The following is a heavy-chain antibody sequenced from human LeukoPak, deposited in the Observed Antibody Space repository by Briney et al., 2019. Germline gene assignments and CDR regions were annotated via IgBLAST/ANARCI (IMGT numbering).Heavy chain of an antibody. J-gene: IGHJ4*02. CDR3: ARESCGGDCYYSYYFDY. CDR1: GFTVSSNY. D-gene: IGHD2-21*02. CDR2: IYSGGST. V-gene: IGHV3-66*01. Sequence: GGSLRLSCAASGFTVSSNYMSWVRQAPGKGLEGVSVIYSGGSTYYADSVKGRFTISRDNSKNTLYLQMNSLRAEDTAVYYCARESCGGDCYYSYYFDYWGQGTLVTVSS.